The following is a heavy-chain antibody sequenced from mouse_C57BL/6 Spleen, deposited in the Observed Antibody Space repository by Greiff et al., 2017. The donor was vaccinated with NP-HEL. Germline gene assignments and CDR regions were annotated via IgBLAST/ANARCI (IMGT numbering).Heavy chain of an antibody. CDR3: ARWGFITTVVAFDY. V-gene: IGHV1-75*01. J-gene: IGHJ2*01. D-gene: IGHD1-1*01. CDR2: IFPGSGST. CDR1: GYTFTDYY. Sequence: QVQLQQSGPELVKPGASVKISCKASGYTFTDYYINWVKQRPGQGLEWIGWIFPGSGSTYYNEKFKGKATLTVDKSSSTAYMLLSSLTSEDSAVYFCARWGFITTVVAFDYWGQGTTLTVSS.